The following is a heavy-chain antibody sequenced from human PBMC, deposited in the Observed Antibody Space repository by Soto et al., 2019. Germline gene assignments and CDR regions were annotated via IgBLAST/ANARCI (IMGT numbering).Heavy chain of an antibody. V-gene: IGHV3-33*01. CDR2: IWYDGSNT. CDR3: ARGKVEGVLMVDAIHPVNF. CDR1: GFTFSSDG. D-gene: IGHD2-8*01. J-gene: IGHJ4*02. Sequence: QVQLVESGGGVVQPGRSLRLSCAASGFTFSSDGMHWVRQAPGKGLELVAVIWYDGSNTDYADAVKGRFTISRDNSNNTQYMQMTSLRAEATAVYYFARGKVEGVLMVDAIHPVNFWGQGTLLTVSS.